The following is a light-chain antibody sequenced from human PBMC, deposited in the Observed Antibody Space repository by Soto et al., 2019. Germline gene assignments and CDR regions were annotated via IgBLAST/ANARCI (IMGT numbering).Light chain of an antibody. CDR1: QNVASK. J-gene: IGKJ4*01. Sequence: EIVMTQSPATLSVSPGERATLSCRASQNVASKVAWYQQTPGQAPRLLIFGASTRAPGIPARFSGSGSGTEFTLTISSLQSEDFVVYYCQHYNNRPLTFGGGTKVEI. V-gene: IGKV3-15*01. CDR2: GAS. CDR3: QHYNNRPLT.